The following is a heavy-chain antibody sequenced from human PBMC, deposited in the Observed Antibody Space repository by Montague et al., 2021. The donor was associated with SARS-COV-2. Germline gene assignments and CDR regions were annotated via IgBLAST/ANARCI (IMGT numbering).Heavy chain of an antibody. CDR1: GFAFNNFA. CDR3: AKQPGAGAVVYWYFDL. Sequence: SLRLSCAASGFAFNNFAMTWVRQAPGKGLEWVPSIFGSGAGTYYADSVKGRFTISRDNSKNTLYLQMNSLRAEDTAKYYCAKQPGAGAVVYWYFDLWGRGTVVSVSS. V-gene: IGHV3-23*01. D-gene: IGHD6-19*01. J-gene: IGHJ2*01. CDR2: IFGSGAGT.